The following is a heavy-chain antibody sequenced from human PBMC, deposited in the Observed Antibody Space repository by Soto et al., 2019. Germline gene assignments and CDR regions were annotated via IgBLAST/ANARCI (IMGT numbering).Heavy chain of an antibody. Sequence: QVHLVESGGGVVQPGRSLRLSCAASGFTFSSYGMHWVRQAPGKGLEWVALTWYDGSKKYYADSVKGRFTISKDNSKNTLYLQMNSLRVDDTAVYYCARYCSGGSCDPYYYVMDVWGQGTTVTVSS. J-gene: IGHJ6*02. CDR1: GFTFSSYG. D-gene: IGHD2-15*01. V-gene: IGHV3-33*01. CDR3: ARYCSGGSCDPYYYVMDV. CDR2: TWYDGSKK.